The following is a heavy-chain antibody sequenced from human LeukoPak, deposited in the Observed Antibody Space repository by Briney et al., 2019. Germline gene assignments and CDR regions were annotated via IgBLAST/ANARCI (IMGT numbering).Heavy chain of an antibody. D-gene: IGHD1-26*01. CDR3: ARQGGSYYDAFDI. Sequence: GESLKISCKGSGYNFINYWIGWVRQMPGKGLEWMGIIYPGDSDSRYSPSFQGQVTISADKSISTAYLQWSSLKASDTAMYYCARQGGSYYDAFDIWGQGTMVTVSS. V-gene: IGHV5-51*01. CDR1: GYNFINYW. J-gene: IGHJ3*02. CDR2: IYPGDSDS.